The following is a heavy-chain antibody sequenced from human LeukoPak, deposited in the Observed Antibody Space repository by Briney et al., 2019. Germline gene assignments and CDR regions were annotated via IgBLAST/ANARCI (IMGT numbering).Heavy chain of an antibody. D-gene: IGHD3-10*01. CDR3: AREPRYGSGSVDY. Sequence: ASVTVSFKASGYTFTGYYMHWVRQAPGQGLEWMGWINPNSGGTNYAQKFQGRVTMTRDTSISTAYMELSRLRSDDTAVYYCAREPRYGSGSVDYWGQGTLVTVSS. CDR1: GYTFTGYY. J-gene: IGHJ4*02. CDR2: INPNSGGT. V-gene: IGHV1-2*02.